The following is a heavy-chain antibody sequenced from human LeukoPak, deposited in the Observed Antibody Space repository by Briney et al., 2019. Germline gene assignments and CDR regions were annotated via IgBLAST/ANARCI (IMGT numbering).Heavy chain of an antibody. Sequence: PSETLSLTCTVSGGSINGRTFYWAWIRQPPGTGLEWIANFYHRGNTYYNPSLKSRVTISVDRSKNQFSLKVSSVTAADTAVYYCAREGGSSRYRDGYFDYWGQGTLVTVSS. J-gene: IGHJ4*02. V-gene: IGHV4-39*07. CDR2: FYHRGNT. CDR1: GGSINGRTFY. D-gene: IGHD6-6*01. CDR3: AREGGSSRYRDGYFDY.